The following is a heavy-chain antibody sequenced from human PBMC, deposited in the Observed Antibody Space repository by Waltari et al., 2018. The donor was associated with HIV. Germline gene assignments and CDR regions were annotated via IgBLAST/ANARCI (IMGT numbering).Heavy chain of an antibody. J-gene: IGHJ5*02. CDR2: ISTRGTT. CDR3: ARGDYDDYGGRNWFDP. Sequence: QVQLQASGPGLVKPSETLSLTCTVSGGSMTRYYWNWNRQPAGKGLEWIGRISTRGTTYYNPSLRSRVILSVDTSKTQFNLNLYSVTAADAAVYYCARGDYDDYGGRNWFDPWGQGTLVTVSS. V-gene: IGHV4-4*07. D-gene: IGHD4-17*01. CDR1: GGSMTRYY.